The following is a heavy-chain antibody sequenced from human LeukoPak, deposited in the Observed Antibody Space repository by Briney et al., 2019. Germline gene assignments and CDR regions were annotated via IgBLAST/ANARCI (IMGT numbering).Heavy chain of an antibody. Sequence: SETLSLTCTVSGGSISYYWSWIRQPAGKGLEWIGRIYTSGSTNYNPSLKSRVTISVDTYKNQFSLKLSSVTAADTAVYYCARTPPLWFGESWGQGTLVTVSS. CDR1: GGSISYY. J-gene: IGHJ4*02. D-gene: IGHD3-10*01. CDR2: IYTSGST. CDR3: ARTPPLWFGES. V-gene: IGHV4-4*07.